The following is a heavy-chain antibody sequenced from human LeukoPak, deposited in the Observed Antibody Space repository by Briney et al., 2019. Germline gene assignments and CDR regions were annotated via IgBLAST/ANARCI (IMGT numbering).Heavy chain of an antibody. Sequence: PSETLSLTCTISGDSTNTYFWSWIRQPPGKGLEWIGYIYYTGTTNYNPSLKSRVTISVDTSKNQFSLKVSSVTAADTGVYYCASKSTDHGELRFDYWGQGTLVTVSS. CDR2: IYYTGTT. J-gene: IGHJ4*02. CDR1: GDSTNTYF. CDR3: ASKSTDHGELRFDY. D-gene: IGHD4-17*01. V-gene: IGHV4-59*01.